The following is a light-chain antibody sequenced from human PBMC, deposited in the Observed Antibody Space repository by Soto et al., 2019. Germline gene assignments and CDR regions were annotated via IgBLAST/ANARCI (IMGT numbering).Light chain of an antibody. CDR3: QQLKSYVT. V-gene: IGKV1-17*01. Sequence: IQMTQSPSSLSASVGDRVTITCRASQGIRNDLGWYQQKPGKAPKLLIYAASSLQSGVPSRFSGSGSGTDFALTISSLQPEDFATYYCQQLKSYVTFGQGTRLEIK. CDR1: QGIRND. J-gene: IGKJ5*01. CDR2: AAS.